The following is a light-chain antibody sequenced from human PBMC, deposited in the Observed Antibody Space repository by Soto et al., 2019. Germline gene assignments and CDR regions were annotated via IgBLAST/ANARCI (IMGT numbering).Light chain of an antibody. CDR2: DAS. V-gene: IGKV1-5*01. J-gene: IGKJ1*01. CDR1: QSISRW. CDR3: QHYKMYSPWT. Sequence: DIQMAQSPSTLSASLGASVTITCRASQSISRWLAWYQQKPGRAPKILISDASSLESGVPSRFSGSGSGTEFTLTISSLQPDDFATYYCQHYKMYSPWTFGQGTKV.